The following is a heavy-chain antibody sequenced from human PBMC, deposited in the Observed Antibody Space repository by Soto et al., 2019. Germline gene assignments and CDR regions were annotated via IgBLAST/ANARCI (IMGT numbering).Heavy chain of an antibody. V-gene: IGHV3-48*02. CDR2: ITKSSSTT. CDR1: GFTFSAYS. CDR3: ARDWSKLDY. D-gene: IGHD2-15*01. J-gene: IGHJ4*02. Sequence: PGGSLRLSCAASGFTFSAYSMNWVRQAPGKGLEWVSYITKSSSTTYYADSVKGRFTISRDDAKNSLYLLMNSLRDEDTAVYYCARDWSKLDYWGQGTLVTVSS.